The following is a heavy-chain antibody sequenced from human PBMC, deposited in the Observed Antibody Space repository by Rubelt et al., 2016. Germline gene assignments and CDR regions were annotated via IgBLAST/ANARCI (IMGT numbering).Heavy chain of an antibody. CDR3: AKDRDGSWTLDY. CDR2: ITGSGGST. D-gene: IGHD3/OR15-3a*01. Sequence: EVQLLESGGGLVQPGGSLRLSCAASGFTFSSYAMSWVRQAPGKGLEWVSAITGSGGSTSYADSVKGRFTISRDNSKNTQYRQMDSLGPEDTGVYDCAKDRDGSWTLDYWGQGILVTVSS. V-gene: IGHV3-23*01. J-gene: IGHJ4*02. CDR1: GFTFSSYA.